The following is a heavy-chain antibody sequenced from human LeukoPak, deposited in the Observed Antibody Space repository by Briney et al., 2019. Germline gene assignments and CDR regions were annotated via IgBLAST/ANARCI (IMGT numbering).Heavy chain of an antibody. CDR3: ARGYDGYTFNRGILY. CDR2: VNPNSGGT. Sequence: ASVKVSCKASGYTFTGYYMHWVRQAPGQGLEWMGWVNPNSGGTNFAQKFHGRVTVTSDTSISTAYMELSRLRYDDTAFYYCARGYDGYTFNRGILYWGQGTLVTVSS. CDR1: GYTFTGYY. V-gene: IGHV1-2*02. D-gene: IGHD5-24*01. J-gene: IGHJ4*02.